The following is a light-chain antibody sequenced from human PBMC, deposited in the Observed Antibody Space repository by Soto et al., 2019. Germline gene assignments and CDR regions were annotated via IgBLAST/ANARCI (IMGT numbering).Light chain of an antibody. J-gene: IGKJ1*01. CDR3: QQYENYWT. CDR2: TAT. V-gene: IGKV1-9*01. CDR1: QGISSY. Sequence: IQLTQSPSFLSASVGDRVTITCRASQGISSYLSWYQQKPGKAPKILIYTATTLQTGVPSRFSGSGSGTEFTLTISSLQPEDFGIYYCQQYENYWTFGQGTKVDIK.